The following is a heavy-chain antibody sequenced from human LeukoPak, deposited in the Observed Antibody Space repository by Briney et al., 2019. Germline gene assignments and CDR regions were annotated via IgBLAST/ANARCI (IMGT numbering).Heavy chain of an antibody. J-gene: IGHJ6*03. CDR1: GYTFTAYY. CDR2: INPKNGDT. D-gene: IGHD3-10*01. Sequence: ASVKVSCKASGYTFTAYYIHWVRQAPGQGLEWMGRINPKNGDTNYAQKFQGRVTMTRDTSISTAYMELSRLRSDDTAVYYCARAHYYGSGGIYYYYYMDVWGKGTTVTISS. V-gene: IGHV1-2*06. CDR3: ARAHYYGSGGIYYYYYMDV.